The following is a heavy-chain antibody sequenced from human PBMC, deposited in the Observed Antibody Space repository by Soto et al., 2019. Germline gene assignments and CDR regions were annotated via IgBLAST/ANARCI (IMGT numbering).Heavy chain of an antibody. CDR3: ARDFLPHYYDSSGDAFDI. J-gene: IGHJ3*02. CDR1: GGSISSGVYY. V-gene: IGHV4-31*03. Sequence: SETLSLTCTVSGGSISSGVYYWSWIRHHPGKGLEWIGYIYYSGITYYNPSLKSRVTISVDTSKNQFSLKLSSVTAADTAVYYCARDFLPHYYDSSGDAFDIWGQGTMVTVSS. D-gene: IGHD3-22*01. CDR2: IYYSGIT.